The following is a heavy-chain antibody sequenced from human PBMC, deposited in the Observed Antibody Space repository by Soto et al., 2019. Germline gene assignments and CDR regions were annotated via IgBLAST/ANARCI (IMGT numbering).Heavy chain of an antibody. V-gene: IGHV4-31*03. CDR2: IYYSGST. Sequence: QVQLQESRPGLVKPSQTLSLTCTVSGGSISSGGYYWSWIRQHPGKALEWIGYIYYSGSTYYNPSLKSRVTISVDTSKNQFSLKLSSVTAADTAVYYCARYTAMVRGGDYGMDVWGQGTTVTVSS. CDR3: ARYTAMVRGGDYGMDV. J-gene: IGHJ6*02. D-gene: IGHD5-18*01. CDR1: GGSISSGGYY.